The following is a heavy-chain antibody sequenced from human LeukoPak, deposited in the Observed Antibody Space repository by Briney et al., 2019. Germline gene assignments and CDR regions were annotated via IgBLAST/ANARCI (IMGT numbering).Heavy chain of an antibody. D-gene: IGHD1-26*01. J-gene: IGHJ4*02. CDR3: ARGVGSGSRLRAGDY. CDR1: GFTVSSNY. V-gene: IGHV3-53*01. CDR2: IYSGGST. Sequence: GGSLRLSWAASGFTVSSNYMSWVRETPGQGLEWVSVIYSGGSTYYAYSVKGRFPISRDNSKNTLYLQMNSLRAEDTAVYYCARGVGSGSRLRAGDYWGQGTLVTVSS.